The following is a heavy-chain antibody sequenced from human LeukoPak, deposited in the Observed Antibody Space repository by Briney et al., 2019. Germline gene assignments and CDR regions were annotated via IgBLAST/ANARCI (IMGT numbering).Heavy chain of an antibody. CDR3: AMYYYGSGSQSPFDH. Sequence: GASVKVSCKASGYTFTGYYMHWVRQAPGQGLEWMGWINPNSGGTNYAQKFQGRVTMTRDTSISTAYMELSRLRSDDTAVYYCAMYYYGSGSQSPFDHWGQGTLVTVSS. CDR1: GYTFTGYY. D-gene: IGHD3-10*01. CDR2: INPNSGGT. J-gene: IGHJ4*02. V-gene: IGHV1-2*02.